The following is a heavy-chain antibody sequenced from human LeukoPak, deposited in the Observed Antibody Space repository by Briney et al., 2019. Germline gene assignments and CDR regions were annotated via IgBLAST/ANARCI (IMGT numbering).Heavy chain of an antibody. V-gene: IGHV3-23*01. D-gene: IGHD6-13*01. CDR2: ISGSGGST. CDR3: AKGGVIAAAEY. J-gene: IGHJ4*02. CDR1: GFTFSSYG. Sequence: GGCLRLSCAASGFTFSSYGMSWVRQAPGKGLEWVSAISGSGGSTYYADSVKGRFTISRDNSKNTLYLQRNSLRAEDTAVYYCAKGGVIAAAEYWGQGTLVTVSS.